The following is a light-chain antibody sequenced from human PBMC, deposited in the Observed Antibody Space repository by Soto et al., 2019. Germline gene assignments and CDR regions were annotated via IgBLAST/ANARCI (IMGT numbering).Light chain of an antibody. CDR1: QSVSSSY. J-gene: IGKJ3*01. Sequence: EIVLTQSPGTLSLSPGERATLSCRASQSVSSSYLAWYQQKPGQAPRLLIYGASSRATGIPDRFSGSGSGTDFNLTISRLEPEDLAVYYCQQYGSSPGFTFGPGTKVDIK. V-gene: IGKV3-20*01. CDR2: GAS. CDR3: QQYGSSPGFT.